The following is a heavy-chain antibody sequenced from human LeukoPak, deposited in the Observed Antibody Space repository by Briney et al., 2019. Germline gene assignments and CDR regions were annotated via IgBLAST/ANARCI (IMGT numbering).Heavy chain of an antibody. J-gene: IGHJ4*02. CDR1: GGSMSSYY. V-gene: IGHV4-59*01. CDR3: ARGQGGNYYLNYFDC. Sequence: PSETLSLTCTVSGGSMSSYYWSWIRQPPGKGLEWIGHFYYSGSTTYSPSLKSRVTISVDTSRNQFSLKLTSVSAADTAVYFCARGQGGNYYLNYFDCWGQGALVTVSS. CDR2: FYYSGST. D-gene: IGHD1-26*01.